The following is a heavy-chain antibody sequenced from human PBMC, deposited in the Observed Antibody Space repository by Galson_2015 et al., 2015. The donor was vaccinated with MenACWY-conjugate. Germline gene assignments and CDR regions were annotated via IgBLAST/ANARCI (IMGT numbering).Heavy chain of an antibody. D-gene: IGHD1-1*01. J-gene: IGHJ1*01. CDR3: ARVRYVPGTRHAENLQH. CDR2: IDWDDDK. V-gene: IGHV2-70*11. CDR1: GFSLSTSGMC. Sequence: PALVKPTQTLTLTCTFSGFSLSTSGMCVSWIRQSPGKALEWLARIDWDDDKYYSTSLKTRLTISKDTSKNQVVLTMTNMDPVDTATYYFARVRYVPGTRHAENLQHWGQGTLVTVSS.